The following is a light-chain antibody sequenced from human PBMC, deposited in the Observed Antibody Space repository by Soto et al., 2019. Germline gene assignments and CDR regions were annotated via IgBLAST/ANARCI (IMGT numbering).Light chain of an antibody. V-gene: IGKV1-5*03. CDR1: QSISTW. CDR3: QQYNSYLT. Sequence: QMTQSPSTLSASVGDTVTITCRASQSISTWLAWYQQKPGKAPKLLIYKASTLESGVPSRFSGSGSGKEFTLTISSLQPDDFATYYCQQYNSYLTFGQGTKVEIK. J-gene: IGKJ1*01. CDR2: KAS.